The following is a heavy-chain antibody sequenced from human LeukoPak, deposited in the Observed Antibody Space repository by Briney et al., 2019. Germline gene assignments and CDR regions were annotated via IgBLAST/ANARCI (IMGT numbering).Heavy chain of an antibody. V-gene: IGHV4-34*01. Sequence: SETLSLTCAVYAGSFSGYYWSWIRQPPGKGLEWIGEINHSGSTNYNPSLKSRVTISVDTSKNQFSLKLSSVTAADTAVYYCARRYRITMVRGNNAFDIWGQGTMVTVSS. CDR1: AGSFSGYY. CDR3: ARRYRITMVRGNNAFDI. CDR2: INHSGST. J-gene: IGHJ3*02. D-gene: IGHD3-10*01.